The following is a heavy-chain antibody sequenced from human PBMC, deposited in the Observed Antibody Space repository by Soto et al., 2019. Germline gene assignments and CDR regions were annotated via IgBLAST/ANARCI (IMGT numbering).Heavy chain of an antibody. CDR3: ARADYATGSYYPDY. CDR1: GGSVRRGNYY. J-gene: IGHJ4*02. CDR2: ISNSGRT. Sequence: QVQLQESGPGLVKPSQTLSLTCTVSGGSVRRGNYYWSWIRQFPGKGLEWIGYISNSGRTHYNPSLMSRITILMDTSKNQFFLELRSVTAADTALYYCARADYATGSYYPDYWGQGTLVTVSS. V-gene: IGHV4-31*03. D-gene: IGHD3-10*01.